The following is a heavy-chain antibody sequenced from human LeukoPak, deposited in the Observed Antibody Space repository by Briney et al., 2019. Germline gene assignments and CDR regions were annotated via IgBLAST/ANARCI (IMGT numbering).Heavy chain of an antibody. CDR3: ARVRGMNDY. CDR1: SGSISTSNYY. J-gene: IGHJ4*02. V-gene: IGHV4-39*07. Sequence: SETLSLTCTVSSGSISTSNYYWGWVRQPPGKALEWIGNIFYSGSTYYSPSLKSRVTISLDTSRNQFSLKLNSVTAEDTAVYYCARVRGMNDYWGQGTLVTVSS. CDR2: IFYSGST.